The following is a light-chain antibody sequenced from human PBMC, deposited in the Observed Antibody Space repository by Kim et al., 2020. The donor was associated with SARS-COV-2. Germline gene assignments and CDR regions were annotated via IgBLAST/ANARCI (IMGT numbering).Light chain of an antibody. Sequence: IVMTQSPATLSVSPGERVTLSCGASQSVKNRLAWYQQRPGQAPRLLIYGASTRATDISARFSGSGSGTEFTLTIRSLQSEDLAVYYCQQYNDWPLLTFGGGTKVDIK. CDR3: QQYNDWPLLT. J-gene: IGKJ4*01. CDR2: GAS. V-gene: IGKV3-15*01. CDR1: QSVKNR.